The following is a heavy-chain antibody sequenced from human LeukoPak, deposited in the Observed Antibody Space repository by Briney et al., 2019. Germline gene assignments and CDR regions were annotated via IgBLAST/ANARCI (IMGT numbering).Heavy chain of an antibody. V-gene: IGHV3-74*01. J-gene: IGHJ3*02. CDR3: ARYGNGAWLAHYAFDS. CDR1: GFTFSTYW. CDR2: INTDGSRT. Sequence: QPGGSLRLSCAASGFTFSTYWMHWVRQAPGKGLVWVSRINTDGSRTDSVEGRFTIPRDNAKNTLYLQMNSLRAEDTAVYYCARYGNGAWLAHYAFDSWGQGTMVTVSS. D-gene: IGHD6-19*01.